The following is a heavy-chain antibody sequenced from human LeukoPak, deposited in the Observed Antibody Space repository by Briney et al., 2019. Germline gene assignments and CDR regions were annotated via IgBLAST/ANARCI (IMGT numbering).Heavy chain of an antibody. D-gene: IGHD6-19*01. CDR1: GGSFSGYY. V-gene: IGHV4-34*01. J-gene: IGHJ1*01. Sequence: SETLSLTCAVYGGSFSGYYWSWIRQPPGKGLEWIGEINHSGSTNYNPSLKSRVTTSVDTSKNQFSLKLSSVTAADTAVYYCARIAESSGWSRGSYFQHWGQGTLVTVSS. CDR3: ARIAESSGWSRGSYFQH. CDR2: INHSGST.